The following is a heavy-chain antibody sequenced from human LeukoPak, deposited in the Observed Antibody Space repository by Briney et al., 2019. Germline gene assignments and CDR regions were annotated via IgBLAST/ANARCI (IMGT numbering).Heavy chain of an antibody. CDR1: GGSISSGVYY. Sequence: SETLSLTCTVSGGSISSGVYYWSWIRQPPGKGLEWIAYMYYSGSTYYNPSLRSRVTMSADTSKNQLSLKLSSVTAADTAVYYCARPYYYDSRIDPWGQGILVTVSS. CDR2: MYYSGST. V-gene: IGHV4-30-4*01. J-gene: IGHJ5*02. D-gene: IGHD3-22*01. CDR3: ARPYYYDSRIDP.